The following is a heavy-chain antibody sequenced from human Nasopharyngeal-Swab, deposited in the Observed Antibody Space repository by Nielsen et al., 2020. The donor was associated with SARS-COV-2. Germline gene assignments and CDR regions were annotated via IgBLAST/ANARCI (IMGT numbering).Heavy chain of an antibody. V-gene: IGHV4-4*02. CDR3: SRHYYYYMDI. Sequence: TLSLTGAVSGGSISSNTWWGWVRQTPGMGLEWIGEIIHSGGTNYNPALKSRVTISVDKSKNQLSLEVTSVTAADTAVYYCSRHYYYYMDIWGKGTTVTVSS. CDR1: GGSISSNTW. J-gene: IGHJ6*03. CDR2: IIHSGGT.